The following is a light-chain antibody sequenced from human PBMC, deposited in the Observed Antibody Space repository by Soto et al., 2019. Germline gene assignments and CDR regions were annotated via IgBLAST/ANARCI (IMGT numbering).Light chain of an antibody. CDR2: GAS. J-gene: IGKJ1*01. CDR3: QQYDSSPRT. V-gene: IGKV3-20*01. CDR1: QSLSSSS. Sequence: EIVLTQSPATLSLSPGERTTLSCRASQSLSSSSLAWYQQKPGQAPRRLISGASSRAADIPDRFSGSGSGTDCTLTINRLEPEDFAVYHCQQYDSSPRTFGQGTNVDIK.